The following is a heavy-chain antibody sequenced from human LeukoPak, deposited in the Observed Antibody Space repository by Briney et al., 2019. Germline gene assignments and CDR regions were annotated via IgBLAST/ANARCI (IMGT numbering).Heavy chain of an antibody. CDR3: ARVKWELLLWYYFDY. V-gene: IGHV4-39*07. CDR1: GGSISSSSYY. Sequence: PSETLSLTCTVSGGSISSSSYYWGWIRQPPGKGLEWIGSIYYSGSTYYNPSLKSRVTISVDTSKNQFSLKLSSVTAADTAVYYCARVKWELLLWYYFDYWGQGTLVTVSS. D-gene: IGHD1-26*01. CDR2: IYYSGST. J-gene: IGHJ4*02.